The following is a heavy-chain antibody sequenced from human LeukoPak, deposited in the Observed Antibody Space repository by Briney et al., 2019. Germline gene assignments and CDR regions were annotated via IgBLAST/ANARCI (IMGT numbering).Heavy chain of an antibody. CDR1: GFTFSSYS. J-gene: IGHJ3*02. Sequence: GGSLRLSCAASGFTFSSYSMNWVRQAPGKGLEWVSSISSSSSYIYYADSVKGRFIISRDNSKNTLYLQTNSLRAEDTAVYYCAKGYYDSSGYTYGFDIWGQGTMVTVSS. CDR2: ISSSSSYI. CDR3: AKGYYDSSGYTYGFDI. V-gene: IGHV3-21*04. D-gene: IGHD3-22*01.